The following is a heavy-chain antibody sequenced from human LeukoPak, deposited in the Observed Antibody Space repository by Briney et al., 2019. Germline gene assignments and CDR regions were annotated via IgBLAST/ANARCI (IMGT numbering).Heavy chain of an antibody. D-gene: IGHD3-22*01. Sequence: GGSLRLSCAASGFTFSSYWMSWVRQAPGKGLEWVAHIKQDGNEKYNVDSVKGRFTISRDNTKNSLYLQMNSLRAEDTAVYYCAKASAMIVVVSKHFDYWGQGTLVTVSS. CDR3: AKASAMIVVVSKHFDY. J-gene: IGHJ4*02. CDR1: GFTFSSYW. CDR2: IKQDGNEK. V-gene: IGHV3-7*03.